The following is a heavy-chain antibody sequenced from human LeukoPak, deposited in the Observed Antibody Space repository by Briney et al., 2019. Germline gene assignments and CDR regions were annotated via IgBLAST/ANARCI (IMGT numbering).Heavy chain of an antibody. D-gene: IGHD5/OR15-5a*01. CDR3: ARGKSKRLDV. CDR1: GDSVSSNSGT. Sequence: SQTLSLTCAISGDSVSSNSGTWNWIRQSPSRGLEWLGRTYYRSKWYNDYAVSVQSRITINPDTSKNHFSLQLSPVTPEDTAVYFCARGKSKRLDVWGQGTTVTVSS. J-gene: IGHJ6*02. CDR2: TYYRSKWYN. V-gene: IGHV6-1*01.